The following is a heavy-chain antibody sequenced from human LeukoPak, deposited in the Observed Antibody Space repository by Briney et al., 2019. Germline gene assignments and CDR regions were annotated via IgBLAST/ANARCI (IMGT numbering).Heavy chain of an antibody. CDR2: ISSSSSTI. Sequence: GGSLRLSCAVSGFTLSRNAMTWVRQAPGKGLEWVSYISSSSSTIYYADSVKGRFTISRDNAKNSLYLQMNSLRAEDTAVYYCAREGGYWGQGTLVTVSS. CDR3: AREGGY. CDR1: GFTLSRNA. V-gene: IGHV3-48*01. J-gene: IGHJ4*02. D-gene: IGHD3-16*01.